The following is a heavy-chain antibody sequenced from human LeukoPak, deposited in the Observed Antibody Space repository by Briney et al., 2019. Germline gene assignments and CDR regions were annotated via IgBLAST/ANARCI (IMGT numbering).Heavy chain of an antibody. CDR1: GYTFTSYY. CDR2: INPSGGST. D-gene: IGHD3-22*01. V-gene: IGHV1-46*01. CDR3: ARMSYYDSSGDNWFDP. Sequence: ASVKVSCKASGYTFTSYYMHWVRQAPGQGLEWMGIINPSGGSTSYAQKFQGRVTTTRDTSISTAYMELSSLRSEDTAVYYCARMSYYDSSGDNWFDPWGQGTLVTVSS. J-gene: IGHJ5*02.